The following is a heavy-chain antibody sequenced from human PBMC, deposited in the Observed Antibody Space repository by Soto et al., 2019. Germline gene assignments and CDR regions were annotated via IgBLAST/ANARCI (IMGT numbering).Heavy chain of an antibody. Sequence: PSETLSLTCTVSGGSITSSSYYWGWIRQPPGKGLEWIGSIYYSGSTYYNPSLKSRVTISVDTSKNQFSLKLSSVTAADTAVYYCARGYNYAYDYWGQGTLVTVSS. CDR1: GGSITSSSYY. J-gene: IGHJ4*02. V-gene: IGHV4-39*01. CDR2: IYYSGST. CDR3: ARGYNYAYDY. D-gene: IGHD5-18*01.